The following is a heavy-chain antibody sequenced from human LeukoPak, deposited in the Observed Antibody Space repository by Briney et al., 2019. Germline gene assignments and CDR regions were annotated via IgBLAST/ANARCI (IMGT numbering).Heavy chain of an antibody. CDR3: ARAYYDSSGYYDTIDY. V-gene: IGHV3-48*03. D-gene: IGHD3-22*01. CDR2: ISTSGSTI. J-gene: IGHJ4*02. CDR1: GFTFSTYE. Sequence: GGSLRLSCAASGFTFSTYEMNWVRQAPGKGLEWVSYISTSGSTIYYVDSVKGRFTISRDNAKNSLSLQMNSLRAEGTAVYYCARAYYDSSGYYDTIDYWGQGTLVTVSS.